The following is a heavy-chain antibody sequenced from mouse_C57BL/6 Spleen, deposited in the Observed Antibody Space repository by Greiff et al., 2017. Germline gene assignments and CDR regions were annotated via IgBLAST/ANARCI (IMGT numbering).Heavy chain of an antibody. CDR1: GYSITSGYY. CDR2: ISYDGSN. V-gene: IGHV3-6*01. D-gene: IGHD1-1*01. J-gene: IGHJ2*01. CDR3: ASSYGSSMYYFDY. Sequence: EVQLQESGPGLVKPSPSLSLTCSVTGYSITSGYYWNWIRQFPGNKLEWMGNISYDGSNNYNPSLKNLTAITRDTSKNQFFLKLNSVTTEDTATYYCASSYGSSMYYFDYWGQGTTLTVSS.